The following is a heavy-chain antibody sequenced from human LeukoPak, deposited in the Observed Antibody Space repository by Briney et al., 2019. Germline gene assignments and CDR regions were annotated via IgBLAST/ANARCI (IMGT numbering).Heavy chain of an antibody. J-gene: IGHJ1*01. CDR3: ARAEANSDWPWRHFQY. Sequence: ASVKVSCKASGYTFTSYDINWVRQATGQGLEWMGRMNPNSGNTGYAQKFQGRVTMTRNTSISTAYMELSSLRSEDTAVYYCARAEANSDWPWRHFQYWGQGTLVTVSS. V-gene: IGHV1-8*01. D-gene: IGHD6-19*01. CDR2: MNPNSGNT. CDR1: GYTFTSYD.